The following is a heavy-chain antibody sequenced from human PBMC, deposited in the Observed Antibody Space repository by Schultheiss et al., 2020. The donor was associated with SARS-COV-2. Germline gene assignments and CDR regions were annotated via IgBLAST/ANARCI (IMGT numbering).Heavy chain of an antibody. Sequence: GESLKISCAASGFTFRSYGMNWVRQAPGKGLEWVAVIYSGGSTYYAASVKGRFTISRDNAKNSLYLQMNSLRAEDTAVYYCAAGVVSSWGQGTLVTVSS. J-gene: IGHJ5*02. D-gene: IGHD3-3*01. CDR1: GFTFRSYG. CDR2: IYSGGST. CDR3: AAGVVSS. V-gene: IGHV3-NL1*01.